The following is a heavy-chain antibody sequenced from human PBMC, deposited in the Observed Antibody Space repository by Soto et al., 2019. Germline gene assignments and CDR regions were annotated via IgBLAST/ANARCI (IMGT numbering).Heavy chain of an antibody. J-gene: IGHJ5*02. CDR3: AHRPLGYSNGSDWFDP. CDR1: GFSLSTSGVG. D-gene: IGHD4-4*01. CDR2: IYWDDDK. V-gene: IGHV2-5*02. Sequence: QITLKESGPTLVKPTQTLTLTCTFSGFSLSTSGVGVGWIRQPPGKAPEWLALIYWDDDKRYSPSLKSRLTITKDTSKNQVVLTMTNMDPVDTATYYCAHRPLGYSNGSDWFDPWGQGTLVTVSS.